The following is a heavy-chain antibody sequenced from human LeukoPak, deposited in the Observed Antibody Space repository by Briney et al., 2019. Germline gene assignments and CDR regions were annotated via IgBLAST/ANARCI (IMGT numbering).Heavy chain of an antibody. D-gene: IGHD3-22*01. CDR3: ARVIGDVSGYDVDY. CDR2: INQSGSP. J-gene: IGHJ4*02. V-gene: IGHV4-34*01. Sequence: SETLSLTCAVYGGSFSGYYWSWIRQPPGKGLEWIGEINQSGSPNYNPSLKSRITISVDTSKNQFSLKLRSVTAADTAVFYCARVIGDVSGYDVDYWGQGGMVAVSS. CDR1: GGSFSGYY.